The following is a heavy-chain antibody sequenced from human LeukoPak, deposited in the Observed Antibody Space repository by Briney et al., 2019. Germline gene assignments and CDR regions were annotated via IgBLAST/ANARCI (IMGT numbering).Heavy chain of an antibody. CDR2: ISAYNGNT. D-gene: IGHD1-7*01. CDR3: ARGGQGLELFGGGSFGY. CDR1: GYTFTSYG. J-gene: IGHJ4*02. V-gene: IGHV1-18*01. Sequence: ASVKVSCKASGYTFTSYGISWVRQAPGQGLEWMGWISAYNGNTNYAQKLQGRVTMTTDTSTSTAYMELRSLRSDDTAVYYCARGGQGLELFGGGSFGYWGQGTLVTVSS.